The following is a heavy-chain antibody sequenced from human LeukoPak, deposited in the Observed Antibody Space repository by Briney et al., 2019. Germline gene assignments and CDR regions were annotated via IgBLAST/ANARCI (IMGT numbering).Heavy chain of an antibody. V-gene: IGHV3-7*01. J-gene: IGHJ3*02. CDR1: GFAFSDSW. CDR2: IKGDGSAK. CDR3: ARDRGWIQHDI. Sequence: GGSLRLSCAASGFAFSDSWMTWIRQAPGKGLEWVAFIKGDGSAKKYVDSVKGRFTISRDNAKNSLFLQTNSLRAEDTAVYYCARDRGWIQHDIWGQGTMVTVSS. D-gene: IGHD5-18*01.